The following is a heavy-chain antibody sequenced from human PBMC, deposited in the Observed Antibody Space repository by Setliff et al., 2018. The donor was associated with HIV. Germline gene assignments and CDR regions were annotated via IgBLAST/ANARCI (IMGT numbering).Heavy chain of an antibody. J-gene: IGHJ4*02. CDR1: GGSISSGTYY. Sequence: PSETLSLTCIVSGGSISSGTYYWGWIRQPPGKGLEYIGSAFYSDNTYYKPSLKNRVTISVDTSKNQFSLKLTSVTAADTAVYYCAREVGHRSGYYRGSFDYWGQGTLVTSPQ. CDR2: AFYSDNT. D-gene: IGHD6-19*01. V-gene: IGHV4-39*07. CDR3: AREVGHRSGYYRGSFDY.